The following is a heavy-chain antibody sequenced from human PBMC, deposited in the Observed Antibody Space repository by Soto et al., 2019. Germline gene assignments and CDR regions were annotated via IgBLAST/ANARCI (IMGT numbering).Heavy chain of an antibody. D-gene: IGHD6-13*01. CDR1: GGSFSGYY. CDR3: ARCHSSSWFDY. Sequence: QVQLQQWGAGLLKPSETLSLICAVYGGSFSGYYWSWIRQPPGKGLEWIGEINHSGSTNYNPSLKSRVTISVDTSKNQFSLKLRSVTAADTAVYYCARCHSSSWFDYWGQGTLVTVSS. CDR2: INHSGST. V-gene: IGHV4-34*01. J-gene: IGHJ4*02.